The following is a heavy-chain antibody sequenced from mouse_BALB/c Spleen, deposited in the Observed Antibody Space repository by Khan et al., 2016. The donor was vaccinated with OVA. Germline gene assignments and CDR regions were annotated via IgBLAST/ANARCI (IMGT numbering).Heavy chain of an antibody. J-gene: IGHJ2*01. D-gene: IGHD1-1*01. CDR3: ARIKKIVATYFDY. Sequence: QVTLQQSGAELVKAGASVKMSCKASGYTFTSYWMHWVKQRLGQGLEWFAETNPTNGRTYYNEKFKSKATLTVDKSSSTAYMLLSGPTFEDSAVYYCARIKKIVATYFDYWGQGTILTVSS. V-gene: IGHV1S81*02. CDR1: GYTFTSYW. CDR2: TNPTNGRT.